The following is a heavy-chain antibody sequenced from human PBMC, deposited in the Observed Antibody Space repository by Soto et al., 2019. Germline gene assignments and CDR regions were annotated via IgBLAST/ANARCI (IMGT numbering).Heavy chain of an antibody. D-gene: IGHD6-6*01. CDR1: GGSFSGYY. Sequence: TSETLSLTCAVYGGSFSGYYWSWIRQPPGKGLEWIGEINHSGSTNYNPSLKSRVTISVDTSKNQFSLKLSSVTAADTVVYYCARVVEAPELLLNWFAPWGQGTLVTVSS. CDR2: INHSGST. V-gene: IGHV4-34*01. CDR3: ARVVEAPELLLNWFAP. J-gene: IGHJ5*02.